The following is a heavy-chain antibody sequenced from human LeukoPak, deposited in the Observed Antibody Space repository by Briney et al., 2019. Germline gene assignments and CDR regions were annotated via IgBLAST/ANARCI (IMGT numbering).Heavy chain of an antibody. V-gene: IGHV4-38-2*02. CDR3: ARDQDYYGSGSYGPDY. CDR1: GYSITSGYY. Sequence: SETLSLTCTVSGYSITSGYYWGWIRQPPGKGLEWIGSVYHSGSTFYNPSLKSRVTVLADPSKNQFSLKLTSVTAADTVVYYCARDQDYYGSGSYGPDYWGQGILVTVSS. J-gene: IGHJ4*02. D-gene: IGHD3-10*01. CDR2: VYHSGST.